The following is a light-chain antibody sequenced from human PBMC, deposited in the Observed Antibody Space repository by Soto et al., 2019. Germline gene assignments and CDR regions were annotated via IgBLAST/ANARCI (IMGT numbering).Light chain of an antibody. CDR1: HGIINC. CDR2: ADS. CDR3: QQYHNWPPIP. V-gene: IGKV1D-13*01. J-gene: IGKJ5*01. Sequence: IQVTQSTSSLSASVGDRVTITCRASHGIINCLTWYQQKPAKAPKLLIYADSSLQSGVPSRFSGSGSGTEFTLTISSLQYEDFAVYYCQQYHNWPPIPFGQGTRLEIK.